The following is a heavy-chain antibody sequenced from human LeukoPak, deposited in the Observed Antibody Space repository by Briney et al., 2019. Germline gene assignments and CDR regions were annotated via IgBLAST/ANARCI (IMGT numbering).Heavy chain of an antibody. J-gene: IGHJ3*02. CDR1: AFTFSNYW. Sequence: GGSLRLSCAASAFTFSNYWMHWVRQTPGKGLEWVSGISAGGETTFYADSVRGRLTISRDNSKNTLYLQMNSLRADDTAVYYCAKSLLTTATGTGRAFDIWGQGTMVTVSS. CDR3: AKSLLTTATGTGRAFDI. CDR2: ISAGGETT. D-gene: IGHD1-1*01. V-gene: IGHV3-23*01.